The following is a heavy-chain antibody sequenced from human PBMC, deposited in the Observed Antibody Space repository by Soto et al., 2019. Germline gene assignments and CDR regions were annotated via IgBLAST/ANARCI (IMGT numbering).Heavy chain of an antibody. CDR2: IKQDGSEK. CDR1: GFPCSRYW. D-gene: IGHD2-2*01. V-gene: IGHV3-7*01. J-gene: IGHJ3*01. Sequence: PGGSLRLSCPASGFPCSRYWMSWVRQAPGKGLEWVANIKQDGSEKYYVDSVKGRFTISRDNAKNSLYLQMNSLRAEDTAVYYCARSPYDQLATYDAFDLWGQGTMVTVSS. CDR3: ARSPYDQLATYDAFDL.